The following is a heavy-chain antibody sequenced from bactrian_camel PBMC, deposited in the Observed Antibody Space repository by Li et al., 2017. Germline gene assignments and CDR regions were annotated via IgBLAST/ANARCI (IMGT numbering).Heavy chain of an antibody. J-gene: IGHJ4*01. Sequence: QLVESGGGSVQAGGSLKLSCAASGYISGTACMGWFRQVPGKEREGVAAIAPATGTTFYSDSVKGRFTISHVNANNTLHLQMNSLKPEDTAVYYCAADLGWCGSRPLQREFRNWGQGTQVTVS. CDR3: AADLGWCGSRPLQREFRN. CDR1: GYISGTAC. V-gene: IGHV3S54*01. D-gene: IGHD2*01. CDR2: IAPATGTT.